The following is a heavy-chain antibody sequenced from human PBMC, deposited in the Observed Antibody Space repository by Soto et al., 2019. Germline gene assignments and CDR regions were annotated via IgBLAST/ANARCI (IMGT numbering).Heavy chain of an antibody. CDR1: GFTFSSYA. J-gene: IGHJ4*02. CDR3: AKDPASGDIVATTITNPSDY. CDR2: ISGSGGST. Sequence: GGSLRLSCAASGFTFSSYAMSWVRQAPGKGLEWVSAISGSGGSTYYADSVKGRFTISRDNSKNTLYLQMNSLRAEDTAVYYCAKDPASGDIVATTITNPSDYWGQGTLVTVSS. V-gene: IGHV3-23*01. D-gene: IGHD5-12*01.